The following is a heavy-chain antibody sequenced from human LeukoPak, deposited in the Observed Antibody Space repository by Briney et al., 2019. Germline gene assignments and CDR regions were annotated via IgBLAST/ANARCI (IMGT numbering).Heavy chain of an antibody. CDR3: ARARNEWLWKDNYYYYYMDV. D-gene: IGHD5-12*01. CDR1: GGTFSSYA. Sequence: EASVKVSCKASGGTFSSYAISWVRQAPGQGLEWMGGIIPIFGTANYAQKFQGRVTITGDESTSTAYMELSSLRSEDTAVYYCARARNEWLWKDNYYYYYMDVWGKGTTVTVSS. V-gene: IGHV1-69*01. CDR2: IIPIFGTA. J-gene: IGHJ6*03.